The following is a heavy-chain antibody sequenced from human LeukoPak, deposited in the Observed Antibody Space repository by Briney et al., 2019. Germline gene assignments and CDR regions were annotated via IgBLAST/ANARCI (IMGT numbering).Heavy chain of an antibody. CDR1: GFTFSSYE. D-gene: IGHD5-12*01. V-gene: IGHV3-48*03. CDR3: ASPIYSSYDLLRSRTNYYGMDV. Sequence: GGSLRLSCAASGFTFSSYEMNWVRQAPGKGLEWVSYISSSGSTIYYADSVKGRFTISRDNAKNSLYLQMNSLRAEDTAVYYCASPIYSSYDLLRSRTNYYGMDVWGKGTTVTVSS. CDR2: ISSSGSTI. J-gene: IGHJ6*04.